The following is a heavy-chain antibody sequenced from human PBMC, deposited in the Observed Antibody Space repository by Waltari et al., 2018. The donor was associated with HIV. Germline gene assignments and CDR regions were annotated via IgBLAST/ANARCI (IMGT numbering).Heavy chain of an antibody. CDR2: IKQDGSEK. CDR1: GSTSSSCW. D-gene: IGHD6-13*01. CDR3: ARDGSSQGVDY. Sequence: EVQLVESGGGLVQPGGSLRLSCADYGSTSSSCWMSWLRQAPGNGLEWVANIKQDGSEKYYVDSVKGRFTISRDNAKNSLYLQMNSRRAEDTAVYYCARDGSSQGVDYWGQGTLVTVSS. J-gene: IGHJ4*02. V-gene: IGHV3-7*04.